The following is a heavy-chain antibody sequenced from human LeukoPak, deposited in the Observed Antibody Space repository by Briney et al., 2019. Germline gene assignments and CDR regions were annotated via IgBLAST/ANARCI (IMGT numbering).Heavy chain of an antibody. CDR1: GYTFTGYY. CDR3: ARSSSSWYYFDY. V-gene: IGHV1-2*02. J-gene: IGHJ4*02. CDR2: INPNSGGT. Sequence: ASVKVSCKASGYTFTGYYMHWVRQAPGQGLEWMGWINPNSGGTNYAQKFQGRVTMTRDTSISTAYMGLSRLRSDDTAVYYCARSSSSWYYFDYWGQGTLVTVSS. D-gene: IGHD6-13*01.